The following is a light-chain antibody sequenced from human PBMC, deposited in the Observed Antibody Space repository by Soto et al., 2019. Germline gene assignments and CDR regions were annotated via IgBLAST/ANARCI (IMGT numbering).Light chain of an antibody. CDR3: QQRSNWIT. Sequence: EIVLTQSPATLSLSPGERATLCCRASQSVSSYLAWYQQKPGQAPRLLIYDASNRATGIPARFSGSGSGTDFTLTISSLVPEDFAVYYCQQRSNWITFGQGTRLEIK. V-gene: IGKV3-11*01. CDR1: QSVSSY. CDR2: DAS. J-gene: IGKJ5*01.